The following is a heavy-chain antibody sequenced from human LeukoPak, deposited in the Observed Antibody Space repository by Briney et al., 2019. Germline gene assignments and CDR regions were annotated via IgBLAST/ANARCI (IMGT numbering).Heavy chain of an antibody. Sequence: GGSLRLSCAASGFTFSSYAMSWVRQAPGRGLEWVSAISGSGGSTYYADSVKGRFTISRDNSKNTLYLQMNSLRAEDTAVYYCAKDLGSRKLNWFDPWGQGTLVTVSS. CDR1: GFTFSSYA. V-gene: IGHV3-23*01. D-gene: IGHD2-15*01. J-gene: IGHJ5*02. CDR3: AKDLGSRKLNWFDP. CDR2: ISGSGGST.